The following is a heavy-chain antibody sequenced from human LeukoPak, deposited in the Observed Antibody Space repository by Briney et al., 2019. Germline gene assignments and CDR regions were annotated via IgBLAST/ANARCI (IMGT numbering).Heavy chain of an antibody. J-gene: IGHJ3*02. Sequence: PGGSLRLSCAVSGFNFDDYAMHWVRQAPGRGLEWVSGISWNSGSIGYADSVKGRFTISRDNAKNSLYLQMNSLRAEDTALYYCAKDISSGWYAHEAFDIWGQGTMVTVSS. V-gene: IGHV3-9*01. D-gene: IGHD6-19*01. CDR2: ISWNSGSI. CDR3: AKDISSGWYAHEAFDI. CDR1: GFNFDDYA.